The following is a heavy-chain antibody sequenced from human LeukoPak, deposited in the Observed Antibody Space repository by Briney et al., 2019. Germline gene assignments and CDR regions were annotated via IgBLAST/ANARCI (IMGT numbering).Heavy chain of an antibody. Sequence: PSETLSLTCTVSGGSISSYYWSWIRQPSGKGLEWIGYIYYSGSTNCNPSLKSRVTISVDTSKNQFSLKLSSVTAADTAVYYCARGYYGDHFDYWGQGTLVTVSS. CDR2: IYYSGST. V-gene: IGHV4-59*01. CDR1: GGSISSYY. CDR3: ARGYYGDHFDY. J-gene: IGHJ4*02. D-gene: IGHD4-17*01.